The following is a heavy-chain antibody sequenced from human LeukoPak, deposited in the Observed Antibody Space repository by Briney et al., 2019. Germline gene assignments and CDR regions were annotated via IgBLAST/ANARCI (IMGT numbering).Heavy chain of an antibody. CDR1: GFTVSRNY. D-gene: IGHD4-11*01. CDR2: IYPGGGT. V-gene: IGHV3-66*01. CDR3: AREPHDYSKAAGYGMDV. Sequence: GGSLRLSCAASGFTVSRNYMSWVRQAPGKGLEWVSVIYPGGGTYYADSVKGRFTISRDNSKNTLYLQMSSLRVEDTAVYYCAREPHDYSKAAGYGMDVWGQGTTVTVSS. J-gene: IGHJ6*02.